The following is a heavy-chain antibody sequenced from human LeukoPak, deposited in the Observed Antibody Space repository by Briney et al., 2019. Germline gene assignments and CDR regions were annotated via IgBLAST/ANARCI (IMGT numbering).Heavy chain of an antibody. CDR3: ARARGYSSYYFDY. CDR2: ISGSGGST. J-gene: IGHJ4*02. V-gene: IGHV3-23*01. Sequence: SGGSLRLSCAASGFTFSSYAMSWVRQAPGKGLEWVSAISGSGGSTYYADSVKGRFTISRDNSKNTLYLQMNSLRAEDTAVYYCARARGYSSYYFDYWGQGTLVTVSS. CDR1: GFTFSSYA. D-gene: IGHD5-18*01.